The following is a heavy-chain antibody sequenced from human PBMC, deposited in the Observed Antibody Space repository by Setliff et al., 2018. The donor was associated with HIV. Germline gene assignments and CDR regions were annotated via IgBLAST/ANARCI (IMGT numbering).Heavy chain of an antibody. CDR1: GFAFSHYW. Sequence: PGGSLRLSCAASGFTSGFAFSHYWMHWVRQVPGKGLVWVSRITNDVIATTYADFVKGRFTISRDNAKNMVYLQMNSLRVEDTAVYYCTTGPYNGYSDWGHGTAVTVSS. CDR3: TTGPYNGYSD. J-gene: IGHJ4*01. D-gene: IGHD5-12*01. V-gene: IGHV3-74*01. CDR2: ITNDVIAT.